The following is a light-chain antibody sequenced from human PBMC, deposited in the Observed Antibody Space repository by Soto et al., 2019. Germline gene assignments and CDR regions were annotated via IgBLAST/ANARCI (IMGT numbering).Light chain of an antibody. CDR3: QQRHNLPHT. J-gene: IGKJ3*01. CDR1: QDVRKY. CDR2: DAS. V-gene: IGKV1-33*01. Sequence: DLQMTQSPSSLSASVEDRVTITCQASQDVRKYLSWYQQKARKAPKLLIYDASNLETGVPSRFSGSGSGTDFTFTINSLQPEDIATYYCQQRHNLPHTFGPGTKVDIK.